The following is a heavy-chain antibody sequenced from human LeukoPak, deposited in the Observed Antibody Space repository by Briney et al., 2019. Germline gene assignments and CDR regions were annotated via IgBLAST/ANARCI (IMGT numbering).Heavy chain of an antibody. CDR2: ISSSSSYI. V-gene: IGHV3-21*01. J-gene: IGHJ1*01. CDR3: ARLSLPQYYYDSSGYYGNFQH. D-gene: IGHD3-22*01. Sequence: GGSLRLSCAASGFTFSSYSMNWVRQAPGKGLEWVSSISSSSSYIYYADSVKGRFTISRDNAKNSLYLQMNSLRAADTAVYYCARLSLPQYYYDSSGYYGNFQHWGQGTLVTVSS. CDR1: GFTFSSYS.